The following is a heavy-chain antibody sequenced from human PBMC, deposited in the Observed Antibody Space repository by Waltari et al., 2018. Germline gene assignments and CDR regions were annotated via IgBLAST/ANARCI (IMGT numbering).Heavy chain of an antibody. D-gene: IGHD3-10*01. V-gene: IGHV3-72*01. Sequence: VQLVASGGGLVQPGGSLRLSCAASGFTFSDHYMAWIRQASGKGLEWVGRTRNKAKSYTTEYAPSVKGRFTISRDESKNSLYLQMNNLKTEDTAVYYCARVSVSGAYYFDYWGQGTLVSVSS. CDR2: TRNKAKSYTT. J-gene: IGHJ4*02. CDR1: GFTFSDHY. CDR3: ARVSVSGAYYFDY.